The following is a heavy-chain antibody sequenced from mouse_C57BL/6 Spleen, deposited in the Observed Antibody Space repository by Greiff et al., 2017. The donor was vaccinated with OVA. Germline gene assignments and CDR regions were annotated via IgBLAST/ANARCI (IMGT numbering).Heavy chain of an antibody. D-gene: IGHD2-4*01. J-gene: IGHJ3*01. CDR3: ARGDYDYDRAAWFAY. Sequence: QVQLQQPGTELVKPGASVKLSCKASGYTFTSYWMHWVKQRPGQGLEWIGNINPSNGGTNYNEKFKSKATLTVDKSSSTAYMQLSSLTSEDSAVYYCARGDYDYDRAAWFAYWGQGTLVTVSA. CDR1: GYTFTSYW. CDR2: INPSNGGT. V-gene: IGHV1-53*01.